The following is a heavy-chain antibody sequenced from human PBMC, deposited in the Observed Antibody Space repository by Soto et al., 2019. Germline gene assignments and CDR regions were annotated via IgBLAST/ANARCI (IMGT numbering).Heavy chain of an antibody. V-gene: IGHV3-74*01. CDR3: AKSISGAFDY. CDR1: GFTFSSYW. CDR2: VNNAGTDK. Sequence: GGSLRLSCAASGFTFSSYWMHWVRQAPGKGLVWVSRVNNAGTDKIYADSVKGRITISRDNAKNMVFLEMNSLRADDRGVYYCAKSISGAFDYWGQGTLVTVSS. J-gene: IGHJ4*02. D-gene: IGHD1-26*01.